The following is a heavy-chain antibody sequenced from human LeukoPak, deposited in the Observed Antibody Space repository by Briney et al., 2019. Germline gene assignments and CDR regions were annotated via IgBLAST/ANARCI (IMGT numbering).Heavy chain of an antibody. V-gene: IGHV3-48*04. J-gene: IGHJ4*02. CDR3: AREVGASEFDY. Sequence: GGSLRLSCEGSGFPFGDFGMSWVRQGPGKGLEWVSYISSSSSTIYYADSVKGRFTISRDNAKNSLYLQMNSLRAEDTAVYYCAREVGASEFDYWGQGTLVTVSS. CDR2: ISSSSSTI. CDR1: GFPFGDFG. D-gene: IGHD1-26*01.